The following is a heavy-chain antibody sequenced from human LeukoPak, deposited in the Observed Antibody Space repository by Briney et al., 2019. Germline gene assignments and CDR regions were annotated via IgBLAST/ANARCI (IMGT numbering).Heavy chain of an antibody. D-gene: IGHD3-10*01. J-gene: IGHJ4*02. CDR2: IYYSGST. V-gene: IGHV4-59*08. CDR3: ARHPMVRGATTHFDY. CDR1: GGSISSYY. Sequence: NASETLSLTCTVSGGSISSYYWSWIRQPPGKGLEWIGYIYYSGSTNYNPSLKSRVTISVDTSKNQFSLKLSSVTAADTAVYYCARHPMVRGATTHFDYWGQGTLVTVSS.